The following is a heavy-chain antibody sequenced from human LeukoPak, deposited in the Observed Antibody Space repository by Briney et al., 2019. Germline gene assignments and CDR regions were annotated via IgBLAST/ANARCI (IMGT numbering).Heavy chain of an antibody. Sequence: GGSLRLSCAASGFTFSSHWIHWVRQAPGKGLVWVSGINRDGSSTSYADSVKGRFTISRDNAKNTLYLQMNSLRAEDTAVYYCARGSGNEPFDYWRQGTVVTVSS. CDR3: ARGSGNEPFDY. J-gene: IGHJ4*02. CDR1: GFTFSSHW. CDR2: INRDGSST. D-gene: IGHD5-12*01. V-gene: IGHV3-74*01.